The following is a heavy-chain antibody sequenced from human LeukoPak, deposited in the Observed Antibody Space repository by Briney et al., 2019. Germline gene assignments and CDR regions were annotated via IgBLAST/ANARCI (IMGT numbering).Heavy chain of an antibody. CDR2: IYHRGNT. D-gene: IGHD3-16*02. CDR1: NYSISSGYY. Sequence: SETLSLTRAVSNYSISSGYYWGWIRQPPGKGLEWIGSIYHRGNTYYNPSLKSRVTISVDTSKNQFSLKLSSVTAADTAVYYCARIRMITFGGVIVRTYYFDYWGQGTLVIVSS. J-gene: IGHJ4*02. V-gene: IGHV4-38-2*01. CDR3: ARIRMITFGGVIVRTYYFDY.